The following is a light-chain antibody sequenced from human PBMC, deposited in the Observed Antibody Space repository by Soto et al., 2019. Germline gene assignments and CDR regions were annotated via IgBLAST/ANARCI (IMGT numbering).Light chain of an antibody. CDR3: QQSYNAPIT. CDR1: QNIVNY. Sequence: DITLTQSQSSLSASVGDRVTITCRACQNIVNYLNWYQQKPGKAPQLLIYVASRLESGVPSRFSGSGSGTDFTLTISSLQPEDFATFYCQQSYNAPITFGQGTRLEIK. V-gene: IGKV1-39*01. CDR2: VAS. J-gene: IGKJ5*01.